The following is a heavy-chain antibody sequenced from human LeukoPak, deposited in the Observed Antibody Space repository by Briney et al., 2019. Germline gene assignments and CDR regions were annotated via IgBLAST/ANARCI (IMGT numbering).Heavy chain of an antibody. CDR1: GGSISGGHW. D-gene: IGHD1-26*01. Sequence: ETSETLSLTCAVSGGSISGGHWWSWVRQPPGEGLEWIGEIYHSGTTNYNPSLKSRVTLSVDKSKKQFSLKLSSVTAADTAVYYCARDSVYSGSSLDYWGQGTLVTVSS. J-gene: IGHJ4*02. CDR2: IYHSGTT. V-gene: IGHV4-4*02. CDR3: ARDSVYSGSSLDY.